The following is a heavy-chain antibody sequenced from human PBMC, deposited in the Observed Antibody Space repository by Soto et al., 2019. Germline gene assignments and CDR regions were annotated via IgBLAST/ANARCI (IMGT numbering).Heavy chain of an antibody. CDR3: ALYCSGGSCSSAGFDY. V-gene: IGHV4-30-2*01. D-gene: IGHD2-15*01. Sequence: SESLSLTCAASGGSISSGGYSWSWIRQPPGKGLEWIGYIYHSGSTYYNPSLKSRVTISVDRSKNQFSLKLSSVTAADTAVYYCALYCSGGSCSSAGFDYWGQGTLVTVSS. CDR1: GGSISSGGYS. J-gene: IGHJ4*02. CDR2: IYHSGST.